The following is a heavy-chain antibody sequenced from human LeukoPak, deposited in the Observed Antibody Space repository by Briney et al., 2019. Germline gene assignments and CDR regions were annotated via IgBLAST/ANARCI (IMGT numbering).Heavy chain of an antibody. D-gene: IGHD6-6*01. J-gene: IGHJ4*02. Sequence: KPSETLSLTCTVSGGSISSHYWSWIRQPPGKGLGWIGYIYYSGSTNYNPSLKSRVTISVDTSKNQFSLKLSSVTAADTAVYYCARERSGYSSSPVYYFDYWGQGTLVTVSS. CDR3: ARERSGYSSSPVYYFDY. V-gene: IGHV4-59*11. CDR1: GGSISSHY. CDR2: IYYSGST.